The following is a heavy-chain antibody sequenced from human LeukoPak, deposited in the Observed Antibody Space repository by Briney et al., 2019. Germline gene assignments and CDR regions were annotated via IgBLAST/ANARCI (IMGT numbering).Heavy chain of an antibody. CDR3: ARVRAYYDILTGPQYYFDY. Sequence: SETLSLTCTVSGGSISSYYLSWIRQPPGKGLEWIAYIYYSGSTNYTPSLKSRVTISVDTSENKFSLKMSSVSAEGTAVYYCARVRAYYDILTGPQYYFDYWGEGTLVTVSS. CDR1: GGSISSYY. CDR2: IYYSGST. J-gene: IGHJ4*02. V-gene: IGHV4-59*01. D-gene: IGHD3-9*01.